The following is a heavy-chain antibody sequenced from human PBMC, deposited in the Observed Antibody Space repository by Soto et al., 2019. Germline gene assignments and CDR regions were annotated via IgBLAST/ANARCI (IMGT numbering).Heavy chain of an antibody. CDR2: ISAYNGNT. V-gene: IGHV1-18*01. Sequence: GASVKVSCKASGYTFTSYGISWVRQAPGQGLEWMGWISAYNGNTNYAQKLQGRVTMTTDTSTSTAYMELRSLRSDGTAVYYCARDFWSGYYPTRYYYYYMDVWGKGTTVTVSS. CDR1: GYTFTSYG. CDR3: ARDFWSGYYPTRYYYYYMDV. D-gene: IGHD3-3*01. J-gene: IGHJ6*03.